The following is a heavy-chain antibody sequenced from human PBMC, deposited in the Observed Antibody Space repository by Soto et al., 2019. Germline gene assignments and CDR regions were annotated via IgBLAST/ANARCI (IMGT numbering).Heavy chain of an antibody. CDR2: IYHSGST. V-gene: IGHV4-4*02. CDR1: SGSISSSNW. Sequence: QVQLQESGPGLVKPSGTLSLTCAVSSGSISSSNWWSWVRQPPGKGLEWIGEIYHSGSTNYNPSLNSRVTIAVDVAEDHFSLNLSSVEAADTVVYYCARVGEYCSGGSCYGNFQHWCQGTLVTVSS. D-gene: IGHD2-15*01. CDR3: ARVGEYCSGGSCYGNFQH. J-gene: IGHJ1*01.